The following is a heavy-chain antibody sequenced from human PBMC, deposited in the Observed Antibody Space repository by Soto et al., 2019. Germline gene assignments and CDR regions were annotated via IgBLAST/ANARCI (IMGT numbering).Heavy chain of an antibody. Sequence: GGSLRLSCSASGFTFSGYEMNWVRQAPGKGLEWVSYISGSGSTIYYADSVKGRFTISRDNVKVSLYLQMNSLMSAVMAVYYCAREVVVFGVIITTSMVVWCPGTTVTVSS. J-gene: IGHJ6*02. V-gene: IGHV3-48*03. CDR1: GFTFSGYE. D-gene: IGHD3-22*01. CDR2: ISGSGSTI. CDR3: AREVVVFGVIITTSMVV.